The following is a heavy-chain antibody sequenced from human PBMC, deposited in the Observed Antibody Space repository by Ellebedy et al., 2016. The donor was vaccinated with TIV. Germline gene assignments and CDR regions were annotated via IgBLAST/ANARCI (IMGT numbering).Heavy chain of an antibody. D-gene: IGHD4-23*01. J-gene: IGHJ4*01. CDR3: VREDVGYGGKKVIDF. Sequence: AASVKVSCKASGYTFTSYYIHWVRQAPGQGLEWMGWINPSGGRTEYSQKFQDRVTMTSDRSTSTVYMQLGSLRSEDTAVYYCVREDVGYGGKKVIDFWGHGTLVTVSS. V-gene: IGHV1-46*01. CDR1: GYTFTSYY. CDR2: INPSGGRT.